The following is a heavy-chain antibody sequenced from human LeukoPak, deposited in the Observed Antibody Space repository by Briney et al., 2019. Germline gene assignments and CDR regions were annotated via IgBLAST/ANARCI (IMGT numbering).Heavy chain of an antibody. CDR2: IIPIFGTA. J-gene: IGHJ4*02. Sequence: VKVSCKASGGTFSSYAISWVRQAPGQGLEWMGGIIPIFGTANYAQKFQGRVTITADESTSTAYMELSSLRSEDTAVYYCARDKRGYSYGYHYWGQGTLVTVSS. D-gene: IGHD5-18*01. CDR1: GGTFSSYA. CDR3: ARDKRGYSYGYHY. V-gene: IGHV1-69*13.